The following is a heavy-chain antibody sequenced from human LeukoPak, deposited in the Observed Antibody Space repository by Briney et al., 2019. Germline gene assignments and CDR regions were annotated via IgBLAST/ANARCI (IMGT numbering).Heavy chain of an antibody. CDR2: IGSSRSSI. D-gene: IGHD3-3*01. J-gene: IGHJ6*03. V-gene: IGHV3-21*01. CDR3: AKTSLSDPSGHYYYMDV. CDR1: GFTFSSYT. Sequence: GGSLRLSCAASGFTFSSYTMNWVRQAPGKGLEWVSSIGSSRSSIYYADSMKGRFTISRDNSQNTVSLQLNNLRIEDTALYYCAKTSLSDPSGHYYYMDVWGKGTTVTVSS.